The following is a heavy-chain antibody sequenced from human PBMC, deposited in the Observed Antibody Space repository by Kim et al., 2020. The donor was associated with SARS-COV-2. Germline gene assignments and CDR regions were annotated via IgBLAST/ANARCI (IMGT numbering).Heavy chain of an antibody. J-gene: IGHJ6*02. CDR2: IKQDGSEK. V-gene: IGHV3-7*03. Sequence: GGSLRLSCAASGFTFSSYWMSWVRQAPGKGLEWVANIKQDGSEKYYVDSVKGRFTISRDNAKNSLYLQMNSLRAEDTAVYYCARETSSLGQWLVNYYYGMDVWGQGTTVTVSS. D-gene: IGHD6-19*01. CDR1: GFTFSSYW. CDR3: ARETSSLGQWLVNYYYGMDV.